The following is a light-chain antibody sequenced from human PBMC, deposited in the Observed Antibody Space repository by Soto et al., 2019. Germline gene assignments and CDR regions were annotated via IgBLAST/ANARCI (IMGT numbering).Light chain of an antibody. J-gene: IGKJ1*01. Sequence: DIQMTQSPSTLSASVGDRVTITCRASQSMSSWLAWYQQKPGKAPKLLIYKASSLESGVPSRFSGSGSGTEFNLTISSLQPDDFATYYCQQYNSYLGTFGQGPKVEIK. V-gene: IGKV1-5*03. CDR3: QQYNSYLGT. CDR1: QSMSSW. CDR2: KAS.